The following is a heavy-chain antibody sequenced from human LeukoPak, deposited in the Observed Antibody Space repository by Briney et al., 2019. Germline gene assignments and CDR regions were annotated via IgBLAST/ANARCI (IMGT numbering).Heavy chain of an antibody. J-gene: IGHJ4*02. Sequence: PGGSLRLSCAASGFTFSSYATSWVRQAPGKGLVWVSRINSNGGSTDYADSVKGRFTISRDNAKNTLYLQMNSLRAEDTAVYYCARPSLLYSSGWYDYWGQGTLVTVSS. D-gene: IGHD6-19*01. CDR3: ARPSLLYSSGWYDY. CDR1: GFTFSSYA. CDR2: INSNGGST. V-gene: IGHV3-74*01.